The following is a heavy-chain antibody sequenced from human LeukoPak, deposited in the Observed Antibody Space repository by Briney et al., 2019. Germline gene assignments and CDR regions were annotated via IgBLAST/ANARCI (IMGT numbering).Heavy chain of an antibody. CDR3: AIIYGSGSYPAFDI. CDR2: INPNSGGT. Sequence: ASVKVSCKAFGYTFTGYYMHWVGQAPGQGLEWMGWINPNSGGTNYAQKFQGGVTMTRDTSISTAYMELSRLRSDDTAVYYCAIIYGSGSYPAFDIWGQGTMVTVSS. V-gene: IGHV1-2*02. CDR1: GYTFTGYY. D-gene: IGHD3-10*01. J-gene: IGHJ3*02.